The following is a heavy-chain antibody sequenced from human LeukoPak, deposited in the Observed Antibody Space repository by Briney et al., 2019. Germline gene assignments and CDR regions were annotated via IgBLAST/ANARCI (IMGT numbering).Heavy chain of an antibody. CDR2: INKDGRTT. J-gene: IGHJ4*02. D-gene: IGHD6-13*01. V-gene: IGHV3-74*01. CDR1: GFTFSSHW. CDR3: AKAADHRAAAGTPFDY. Sequence: GGSLRLSCAASGFTFSSHWMHWVRQVPGKGLVWVSRINKDGRTTNYADSVKGRFTISRDNSKNTLYLQMNSLRAEDTAVYYCAKAADHRAAAGTPFDYWGQGTLVTVSS.